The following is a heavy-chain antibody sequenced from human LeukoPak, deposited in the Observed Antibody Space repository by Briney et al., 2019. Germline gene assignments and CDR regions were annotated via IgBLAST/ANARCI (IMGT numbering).Heavy chain of an antibody. D-gene: IGHD6-19*01. CDR2: ISAYNGNT. J-gene: IGHJ4*02. CDR1: GYTFTSYG. CDR3: ASAPYSSGWAYYFDY. Sequence: ASVTVSFKASGYTFTSYGISWVRQAPGQGLEWMGWISAYNGNTNYSQKLQGRVTMTTDTSTSTAYMELRSLRSDDTAVYYCASAPYSSGWAYYFDYWGQGTLVTVSS. V-gene: IGHV1-18*01.